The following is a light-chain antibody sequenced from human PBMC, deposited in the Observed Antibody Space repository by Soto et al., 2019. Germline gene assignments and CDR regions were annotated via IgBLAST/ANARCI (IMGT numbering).Light chain of an antibody. CDR3: QHYNTQSIT. Sequence: DIQLIQSPATLSASVGDRITITCRASESIFKFLAWYQQRSGRAPNLLIYAASDLETGVPSRFSGRGSGTEFTLTIDSLQPYDSATYYCQHYNTQSITFGGGTKVDVK. V-gene: IGKV1-5*01. CDR2: AAS. J-gene: IGKJ4*01. CDR1: ESIFKF.